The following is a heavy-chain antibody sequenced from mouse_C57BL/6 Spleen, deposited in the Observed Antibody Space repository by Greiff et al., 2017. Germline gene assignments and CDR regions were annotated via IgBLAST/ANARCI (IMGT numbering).Heavy chain of an antibody. CDR3: ARRPPRDYGSSYYFDC. J-gene: IGHJ2*01. Sequence: EVHLVESGGGLVKPGGSLKLSCAASGFTFSSYTMSWVRQTPEKRLEWVATISGGGGNTYYPDSVKGRFTISSDNAKNTLYLQMSSLRSEDTAFYYCARRPPRDYGSSYYFDCWGQGTTLTVSS. CDR1: GFTFSSYT. CDR2: ISGGGGNT. V-gene: IGHV5-9*01. D-gene: IGHD1-1*01.